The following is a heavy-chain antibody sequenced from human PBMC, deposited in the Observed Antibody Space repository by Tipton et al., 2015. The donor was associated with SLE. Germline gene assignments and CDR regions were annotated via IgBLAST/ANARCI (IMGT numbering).Heavy chain of an antibody. V-gene: IGHV4-38-2*02. J-gene: IGHJ6*03. D-gene: IGHD3-3*01. CDR1: GYSISRGYY. CDR2: VYPGGTT. CDR3: ARGRFLEWFGYFYYMDV. Sequence: TLSLTCTVSGYSISRGYYWGWIRQPPGGGLEWLGSVYPGGTTYYNPSLKSRVSISVDTSKNQFSLKLSSVTAVDTAVYYCARGRFLEWFGYFYYMDVWGKGTTVTVSS.